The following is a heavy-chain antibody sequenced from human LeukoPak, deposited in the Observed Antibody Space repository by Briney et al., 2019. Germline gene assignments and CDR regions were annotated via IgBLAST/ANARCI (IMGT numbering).Heavy chain of an antibody. Sequence: ASVKVSCKASGYTFTGYYIHWVRQAPGQGLEWVGWISPNNGGTNYAQKFQGRVTMTRDTSISTAYMELSRLRSDDTAVYYCARRTEDIVVVPAAPPHYYYGMDVWGQGTTVTVSS. CDR2: ISPNNGGT. D-gene: IGHD2-2*01. CDR1: GYTFTGYY. CDR3: ARRTEDIVVVPAAPPHYYYGMDV. J-gene: IGHJ6*02. V-gene: IGHV1-2*02.